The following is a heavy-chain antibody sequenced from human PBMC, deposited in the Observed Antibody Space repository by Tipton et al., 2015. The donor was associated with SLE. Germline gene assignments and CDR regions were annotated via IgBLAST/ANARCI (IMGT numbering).Heavy chain of an antibody. D-gene: IGHD5-12*01. V-gene: IGHV4-59*01. J-gene: IGHJ3*02. CDR2: IYYGGST. CDR3: ARAKWRDDFDI. CDR1: GGSISSYY. Sequence: LRLSCTVSGGSISSYYWSWIRQPPGKGLEWIGYIYYGGSTNYNPSLKSRVTISLDTSKSQFSLKLSSVTAADTAVYYCARAKWRDDFDIWGQGTMVTVSS.